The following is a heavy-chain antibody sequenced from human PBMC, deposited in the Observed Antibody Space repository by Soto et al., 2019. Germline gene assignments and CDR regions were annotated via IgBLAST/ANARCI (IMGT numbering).Heavy chain of an antibody. J-gene: IGHJ3*02. D-gene: IGHD5-18*01. CDR2: ISAYNGNT. CDR1: GYTFTSYG. V-gene: IGHV1-18*01. CDR3: ARGGPGYSYGYGAFDI. Sequence: ASVKVSCKASGYTFTSYGISWVRQAPGQGLEWMGWISAYNGNTNYAQKLQGRVTMTTDTSTSTAYMELRSLRSDDTAVYYCARGGPGYSYGYGAFDIWGQGPMVTVSS.